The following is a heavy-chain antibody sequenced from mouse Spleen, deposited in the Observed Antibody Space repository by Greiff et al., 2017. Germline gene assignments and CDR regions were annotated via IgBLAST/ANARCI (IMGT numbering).Heavy chain of an antibody. J-gene: IGHJ2*01. Sequence: QVQLQQPGAELVKPGASVKLSCKASGYTFTSYWMQWVKQRPGQGLEWIGEIDPSDSYTNYNQKFKGKATLTVDTSSSTAYMQLSSLTSEDSAVYYCARGGVTTGDYWGQGTTLTVSS. CDR3: ARGGVTTGDY. D-gene: IGHD2-2*01. V-gene: IGHV1-50*01. CDR1: GYTFTSYW. CDR2: IDPSDSYT.